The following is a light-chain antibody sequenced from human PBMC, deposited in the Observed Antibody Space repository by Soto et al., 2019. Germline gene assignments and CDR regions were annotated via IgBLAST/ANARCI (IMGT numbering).Light chain of an antibody. Sequence: EIVLTQSPGTLSLSPGEKATLSCRASQNVNSSYLAWYQQKPGQAPRLLIYGASSRATGIPDRFSGSGSGTDFTLTISRLEPEDFAVYYCQQYGSHPKTFGQGTKVDIK. V-gene: IGKV3-20*01. CDR2: GAS. CDR1: QNVNSSY. J-gene: IGKJ1*01. CDR3: QQYGSHPKT.